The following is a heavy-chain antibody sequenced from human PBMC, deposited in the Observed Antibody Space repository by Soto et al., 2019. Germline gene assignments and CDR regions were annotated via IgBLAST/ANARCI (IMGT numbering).Heavy chain of an antibody. CDR3: ARDSIYGLWFGELLYPDAFDI. CDR2: ISSSSSTI. CDR1: GFTFSSYS. J-gene: IGHJ3*02. V-gene: IGHV3-48*02. D-gene: IGHD3-10*01. Sequence: GGSPRLSCAASGFTFSSYSMNWVRQAPGKGLEWVSYISSSSSTIYYADSVKGRFTISRDNAKNSLYLQMNSLRDEDTAVYYCARDSIYGLWFGELLYPDAFDIWGQGTMVTVSS.